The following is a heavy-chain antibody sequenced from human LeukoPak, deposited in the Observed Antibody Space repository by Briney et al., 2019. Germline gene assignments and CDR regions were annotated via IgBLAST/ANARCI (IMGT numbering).Heavy chain of an antibody. V-gene: IGHV3-74*01. D-gene: IGHD1-1*01. CDR3: TSTSGARSLGY. Sequence: GGSLRLSCAASGFTFSSYWMHWVRQAPGKGLVWVSHINSEGSSTTYADSVKGRFTISRDNAKNTLYLQMNSLRAEDTAVYYCTSTSGARSLGYGGQGTLVTVSS. CDR2: INSEGSST. J-gene: IGHJ4*02. CDR1: GFTFSSYW.